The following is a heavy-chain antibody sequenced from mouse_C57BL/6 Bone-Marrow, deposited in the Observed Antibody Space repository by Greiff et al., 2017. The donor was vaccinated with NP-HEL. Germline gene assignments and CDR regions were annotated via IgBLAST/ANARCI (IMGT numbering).Heavy chain of an antibody. CDR2: IYPRSGNT. Sequence: QVQLQQSGAELARPGASVKLSCKASGYTFTSYGISWVKQRTGQGLEWIGEIYPRSGNTYYNEKFKGKATLTADKSSSTAYMELRSLTSEDSAVYFCARSDGYYVVFDYWGHGTTLTVSS. J-gene: IGHJ2*01. CDR1: GYTFTSYG. V-gene: IGHV1-81*01. CDR3: ARSDGYYVVFDY. D-gene: IGHD2-3*01.